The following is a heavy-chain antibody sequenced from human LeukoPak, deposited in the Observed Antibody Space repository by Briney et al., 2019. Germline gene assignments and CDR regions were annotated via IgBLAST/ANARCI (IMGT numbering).Heavy chain of an antibody. CDR2: IYYSGST. Sequence: SETLSLTCTVSGGSISSYYWSWTRQPPGKGLEWIGYIYYSGSTNYNPSLKSRVTISVDTSKNQFSLKLSSVTAADTAVYYCARRSYSYGYWAFDIWGQGTMVTVSS. CDR3: ARRSYSYGYWAFDI. CDR1: GGSISSYY. D-gene: IGHD5-18*01. V-gene: IGHV4-59*08. J-gene: IGHJ3*02.